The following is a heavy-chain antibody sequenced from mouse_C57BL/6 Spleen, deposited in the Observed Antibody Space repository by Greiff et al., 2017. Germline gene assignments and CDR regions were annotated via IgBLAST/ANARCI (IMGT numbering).Heavy chain of an antibody. D-gene: IGHD1-1*01. V-gene: IGHV5-4*01. CDR2: ISDGGSYT. Sequence: DVKLVESGGGLVKPGGSLKLSYAASGFTFSSYAMSWVRQTPEKRLEWVATISDGGSYTYYPDNVKGRFTISRDNAKNNLYLQMSHLKSEDTAMYYCARDTTTVVAFDYWGQGTTLTVSS. CDR1: GFTFSSYA. CDR3: ARDTTTVVAFDY. J-gene: IGHJ2*01.